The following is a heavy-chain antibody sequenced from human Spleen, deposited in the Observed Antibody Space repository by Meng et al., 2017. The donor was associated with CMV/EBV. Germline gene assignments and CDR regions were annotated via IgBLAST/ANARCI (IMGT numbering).Heavy chain of an antibody. CDR2: TYYNGRS. J-gene: IGHJ5*02. V-gene: IGHV4-30-4*08. D-gene: IGHD2-2*01. CDR1: SIGSGDYY. CDR3: ARTQDCTSTSCYTGFDP. Sequence: SIGSGDYYWSWIRQPPGKGLEWIGFTYYNGRSYYHPSLKSRVTMSVDTSKNQFSLRLSSVTAADTAVYYCARTQDCTSTSCYTGFDPWGQGTLVTVSS.